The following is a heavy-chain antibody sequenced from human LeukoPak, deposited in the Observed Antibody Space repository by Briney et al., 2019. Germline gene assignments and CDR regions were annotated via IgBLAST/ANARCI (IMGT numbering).Heavy chain of an antibody. CDR3: ARDGSVYDSRLGMDV. J-gene: IGHJ6*02. V-gene: IGHV1-2*02. CDR1: GYTFTGYY. Sequence: ASVKVSCKASGYTFTGYYMHWVRQAPGQGLEWMGWVNPNSGGTNYAQKFQGRVTMTRDTSISTAYMELSRLRSDDTAVYYCARDGSVYDSRLGMDVWGQGTAVTVSS. CDR2: VNPNSGGT. D-gene: IGHD5/OR15-5a*01.